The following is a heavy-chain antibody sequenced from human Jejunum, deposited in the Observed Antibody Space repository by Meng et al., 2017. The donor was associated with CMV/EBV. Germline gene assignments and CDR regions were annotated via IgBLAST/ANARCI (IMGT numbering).Heavy chain of an antibody. D-gene: IGHD3-22*01. CDR2: IYYSGST. V-gene: IGHV4-39*07. J-gene: IGHJ5*02. CDR1: RSSSYY. CDR3: ARALPYYYDSSGPYNRFDP. Sequence: RSSSYYWGWIRQPPGMGLEWMASIYYSGSTYYNPSLKSRVSTSVDTSKNQFSLKLSSVTAADTAVYYCARALPYYYDSSGPYNRFDPWGQGTLVTVSS.